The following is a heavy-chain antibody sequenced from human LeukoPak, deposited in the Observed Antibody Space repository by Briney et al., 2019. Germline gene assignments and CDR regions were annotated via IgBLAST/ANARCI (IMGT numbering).Heavy chain of an antibody. Sequence: GGSLRLSCAASGFTVSSNYMSWVRQAPGKGLEWVSVIYSGGTTYYADSVKGRFTISRANSKNTLYLQMNSLRAEDTAVYYCAIQGGAAGEIDYWGQGTLVTVSS. CDR3: AIQGGAAGEIDY. CDR2: IYSGGTT. V-gene: IGHV3-53*01. CDR1: GFTVSSNY. D-gene: IGHD6-13*01. J-gene: IGHJ4*02.